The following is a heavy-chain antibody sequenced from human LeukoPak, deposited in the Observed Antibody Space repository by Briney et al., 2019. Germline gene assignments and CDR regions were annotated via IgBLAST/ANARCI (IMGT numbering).Heavy chain of an antibody. CDR2: INYRGST. V-gene: IGHV4-39*07. CDR1: GDSIGSSSYY. J-gene: IGHJ6*03. Sequence: SETLSLTCTVSGDSIGSSSYYWGWIRQPPGKGLEWIANINYRGSTYYNPSLKSRLTISVDTSKNQFSLKLSSVTAADTAVYYCARLDSVVSGYYYYYYMDVWGKGTTVTVSS. CDR3: ARLDSVVSGYYYYYYMDV. D-gene: IGHD2-21*01.